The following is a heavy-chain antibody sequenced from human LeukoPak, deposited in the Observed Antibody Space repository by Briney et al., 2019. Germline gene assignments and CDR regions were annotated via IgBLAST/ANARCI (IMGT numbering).Heavy chain of an antibody. D-gene: IGHD6-6*01. CDR1: GYTFTGYY. CDR2: INPNSGGT. V-gene: IGHV1-2*02. Sequence: GASVKVSCKASGYTFTGYYMHWVRQAPGQGLEWMGWINPNSGGTNYAQKFQDRVTMTRDTSISTAYMELSRLRSDGTAVYYCARVPSSIAARSEDYYFDYWGQGTLVTVSS. CDR3: ARVPSSIAARSEDYYFDY. J-gene: IGHJ4*02.